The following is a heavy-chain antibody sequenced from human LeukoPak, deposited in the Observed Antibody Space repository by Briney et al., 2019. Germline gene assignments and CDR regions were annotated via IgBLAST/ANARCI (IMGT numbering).Heavy chain of an antibody. CDR1: GVTFSNYE. Sequence: PGGSLRLSCAASGVTFSNYEMNWVRQVPGKGLEWLSYISSSGSTIYYADSVKGRFTISRDNSKNTLYLQMNSLRAEDTAVYYCASDYGSTHYAFGYWGQGTLVTVSS. J-gene: IGHJ4*02. CDR2: ISSSGSTI. V-gene: IGHV3-48*03. D-gene: IGHD2-2*01. CDR3: ASDYGSTHYAFGY.